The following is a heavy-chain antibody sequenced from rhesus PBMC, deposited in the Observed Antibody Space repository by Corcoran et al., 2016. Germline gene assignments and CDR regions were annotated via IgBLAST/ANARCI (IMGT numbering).Heavy chain of an antibody. V-gene: IGHV4S9*01. J-gene: IGHJ4*01. CDR2: IYGNSAST. CDR3: ARGYSGIWNGFDY. CDR1: GGSIRDYYY. D-gene: IGHD6-25*01. Sequence: QVQLQESGPGLVKPSATLSLTCAVSGGSIRDYYYWNWLRPPPRQGLEWIGNIYGNSASTYYNPSLKSRVTISKDTSKNQFFLKLSSVTAADTAVYYCARGYSGIWNGFDYWGQGVLVTVSS.